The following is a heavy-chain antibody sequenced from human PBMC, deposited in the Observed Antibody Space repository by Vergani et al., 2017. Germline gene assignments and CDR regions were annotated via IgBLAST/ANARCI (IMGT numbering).Heavy chain of an antibody. J-gene: IGHJ6*02. Sequence: EVQLVESGGGLVQPGGSLRLSCAASGFTVSSNYMSWVRQAPGKGLEWVSVIYSGGSTYYADSVKGRLTISRDNSKNTLYLQMNSLRAEDTAVYYCEREDIVVVTAAITREYYYYYGMDVWGQGTTVTVSS. CDR3: EREDIVVVTAAITREYYYYYGMDV. V-gene: IGHV3-66*02. D-gene: IGHD2-2*01. CDR2: IYSGGST. CDR1: GFTVSSNY.